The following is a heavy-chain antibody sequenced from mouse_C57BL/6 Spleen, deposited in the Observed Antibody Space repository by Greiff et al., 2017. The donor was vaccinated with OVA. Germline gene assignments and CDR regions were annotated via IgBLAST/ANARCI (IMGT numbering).Heavy chain of an antibody. CDR2: ISDGGSYT. J-gene: IGHJ1*03. D-gene: IGHD1-1*01. V-gene: IGHV5-4*01. CDR1: GFTFSSYA. CDR3: ARDAPYYYGSRDWYFDV. Sequence: EVKLMESGGGLVKPGGSLKLSCATSGFTFSSYAMSWVRQTPEKRLEWVATISDGGSYTYYPDNVKGRFTISRDNAKNNLYLQMSHLKSEDTAMYYCARDAPYYYGSRDWYFDVWGTGTTVTVSS.